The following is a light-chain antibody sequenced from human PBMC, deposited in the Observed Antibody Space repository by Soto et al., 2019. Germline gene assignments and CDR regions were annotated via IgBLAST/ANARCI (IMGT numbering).Light chain of an antibody. CDR1: SSNIGSNT. CDR3: AAWDDSLNGLYV. CDR2: SNN. J-gene: IGLJ1*01. Sequence: QSVLAQPPSASATPGQRVTISCSGSSSNIGSNTVNWYQQLPGTAPKLLIYSNNQRPSGVPDRFSGSKSGTSASLAISALQSEDEADYYCAAWDDSLNGLYVFGTGTKVTVL. V-gene: IGLV1-44*01.